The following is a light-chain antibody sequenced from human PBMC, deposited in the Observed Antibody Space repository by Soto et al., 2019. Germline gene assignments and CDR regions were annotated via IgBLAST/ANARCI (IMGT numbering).Light chain of an antibody. CDR1: SSDVGGYNY. CDR3: TSYAGSINWV. Sequence: QSALTQPPSASGSPGQSVTISCTGTSSDVGGYNYVSWYQQHPGKAPKLMIFEVSKRPSGVPDRFSGSKSGNTASLTVSGLQAEDEADYYCTSYAGSINWVFGGGTKVIVL. V-gene: IGLV2-8*01. J-gene: IGLJ3*02. CDR2: EVS.